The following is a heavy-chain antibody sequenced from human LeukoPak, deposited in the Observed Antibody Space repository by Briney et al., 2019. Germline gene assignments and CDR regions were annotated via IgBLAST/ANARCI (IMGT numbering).Heavy chain of an antibody. J-gene: IGHJ6*03. V-gene: IGHV4-39*01. Sequence: PSETLSLTCTVSGGSISSTSHYWVWIRQPPGKGLEWIGNIFYIGMTYYNPSLKSRVTISVDTSKNQFSLKLSSVTAADTAVYYCARHKAHILTGYRQYGGYMDVWGKGTTVTISS. CDR1: GGSISSTSHY. CDR2: IFYIGMT. D-gene: IGHD3-9*01. CDR3: ARHKAHILTGYRQYGGYMDV.